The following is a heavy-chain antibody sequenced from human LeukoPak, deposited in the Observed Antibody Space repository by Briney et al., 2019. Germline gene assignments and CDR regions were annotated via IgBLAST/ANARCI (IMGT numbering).Heavy chain of an antibody. Sequence: QPGGSLRLSCSASGFTFSSYAMHWARQAPGKGLEYVSAISSNGGTTYYADSVKGRFTISRDNSKNTLYLQMSSLRAEDTAVYYCARALRGVGASYYYGMDVWGQGTTVTVSS. V-gene: IGHV3-64D*09. CDR1: GFTFSSYA. J-gene: IGHJ6*02. D-gene: IGHD1-26*01. CDR2: ISSNGGTT. CDR3: ARALRGVGASYYYGMDV.